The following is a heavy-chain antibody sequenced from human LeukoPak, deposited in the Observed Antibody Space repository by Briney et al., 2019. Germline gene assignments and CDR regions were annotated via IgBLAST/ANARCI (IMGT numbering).Heavy chain of an antibody. V-gene: IGHV3-11*04. CDR3: ARDASSLYYFDY. J-gene: IGHJ4*02. CDR1: GFNFRDFY. CDR2: ISSTSSTI. Sequence: PGGSLTLSCAGSGFNFRDFYMSWIRQAPGKGLEWLSYISSTSSTIYYADSVRGRFTISRDNAKNSLYLQMDSLRAEDTAVYYCARDASSLYYFDYWGQGTLVTVSS.